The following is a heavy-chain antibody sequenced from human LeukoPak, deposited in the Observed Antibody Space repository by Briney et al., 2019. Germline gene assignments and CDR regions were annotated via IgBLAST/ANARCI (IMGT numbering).Heavy chain of an antibody. CDR3: ARESSGYARPRQYYFDY. CDR2: MNPNSGNT. V-gene: IGHV1-8*01. J-gene: IGHJ4*02. D-gene: IGHD3-9*01. Sequence: ASVKVSCKASGYTFTSYDINWVRQATGQGLEWMGWMNPNSGNTGYAQKFQGRVTMTRNTSISTAYMELSSLRSEDTAVYYCARESSGYARPRQYYFDYWGQGTLVTVSS. CDR1: GYTFTSYD.